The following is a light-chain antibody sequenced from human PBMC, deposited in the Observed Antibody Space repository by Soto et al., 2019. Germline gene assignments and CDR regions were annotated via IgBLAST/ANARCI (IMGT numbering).Light chain of an antibody. V-gene: IGLV2-23*01. CDR2: EGS. Sequence: QSALTQPASVSGSPGQSITISCTGTSGDVGSYNLVSWYQQHPGKAPKLMIYEGSKRPSGVSNRLSGSKSGNTASLTISGLQAEDEADYYCCSYAGSSTYVFGTGTKLTVL. J-gene: IGLJ1*01. CDR1: SGDVGSYNL. CDR3: CSYAGSSTYV.